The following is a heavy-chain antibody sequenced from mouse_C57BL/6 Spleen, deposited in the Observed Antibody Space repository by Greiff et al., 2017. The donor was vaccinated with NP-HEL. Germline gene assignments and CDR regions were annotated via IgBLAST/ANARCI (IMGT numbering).Heavy chain of an antibody. Sequence: ESGPGLVKPSQSLSLTCSVTGYSITSGYYWNWIRQFPGNKLEWMGYISYDGSNNYNPSLKNRISITRDTSKNQFFLKLNSVTTEDTATYYCARVVTGWYFDVWGTGTTVTVSS. CDR1: GYSITSGYY. CDR2: ISYDGSN. CDR3: ARVVTGWYFDV. J-gene: IGHJ1*03. V-gene: IGHV3-6*01. D-gene: IGHD2-2*01.